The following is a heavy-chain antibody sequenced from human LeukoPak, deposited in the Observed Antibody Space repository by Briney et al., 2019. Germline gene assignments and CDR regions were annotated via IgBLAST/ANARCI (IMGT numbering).Heavy chain of an antibody. Sequence: GTRSLTWAVYGGSFSGYYWRGSRQPPGKGREGSGEINHSGSTNYNPSLKSRVTISVDTSKNQFSLKLSSVTAADTAVYYCARYYYYYYMDVWGKGTTVTVSS. CDR2: INHSGST. CDR3: ARYYYYYYMDV. CDR1: GGSFSGYY. V-gene: IGHV4-34*01. J-gene: IGHJ6*03.